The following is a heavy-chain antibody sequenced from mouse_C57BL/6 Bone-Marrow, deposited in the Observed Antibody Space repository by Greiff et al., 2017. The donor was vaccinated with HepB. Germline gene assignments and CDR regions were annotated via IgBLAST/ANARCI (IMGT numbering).Heavy chain of an antibody. J-gene: IGHJ4*01. CDR1: GYTFTSYW. Sequence: QVQLQQPGAELVMPGASVKLSCKASGYTFTSYWMHWVKQRPGQGLEWIGEIDPSDSYTNYNQKFKGKSTLTVDKSSSTAYMLLSSLTSEDSAVYYCAREGHYTSYYAMDYWGQGTSVTVSS. D-gene: IGHD2-12*01. V-gene: IGHV1-69*01. CDR3: AREGHYTSYYAMDY. CDR2: IDPSDSYT.